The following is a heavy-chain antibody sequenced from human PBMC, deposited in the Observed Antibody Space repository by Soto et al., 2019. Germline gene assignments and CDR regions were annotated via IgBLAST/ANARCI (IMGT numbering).Heavy chain of an antibody. CDR2: IIPVLAST. Sequence: GASVKVSCKASAGTFPHYGLSWVRQAPGQGLEWIGGIIPVLASTNYAQKFQGRVTITADESTSTAYMELSSLRSEDTAVYYCARPYDSSGYYYVFGYWGQGTLVTVS. CDR3: ARPYDSSGYYYVFGY. V-gene: IGHV1-69*13. D-gene: IGHD3-22*01. J-gene: IGHJ4*02. CDR1: AGTFPHYG.